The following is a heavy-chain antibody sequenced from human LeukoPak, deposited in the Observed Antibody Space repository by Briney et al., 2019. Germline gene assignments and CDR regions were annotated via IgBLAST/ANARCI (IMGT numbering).Heavy chain of an antibody. CDR2: IYPGDSDT. Sequence: GESLKITCKGSGYSFTTYWIGWVRQMPGKGLEWMGMIYPGDSDTRYSPSFQGQVTISADKSISTAYLQWGRLRASDTAMYYCARSPGYGDYFGWFDPWGQGTLVTVSS. D-gene: IGHD4-17*01. V-gene: IGHV5-51*01. CDR3: ARSPGYGDYFGWFDP. CDR1: GYSFTTYW. J-gene: IGHJ5*02.